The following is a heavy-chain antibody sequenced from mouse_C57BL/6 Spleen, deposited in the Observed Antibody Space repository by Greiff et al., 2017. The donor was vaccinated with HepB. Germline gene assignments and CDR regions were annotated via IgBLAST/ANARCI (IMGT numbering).Heavy chain of an antibody. D-gene: IGHD1-1*01. CDR2: IYPGSGNT. Sequence: VQRVESGAELVRPGASVKLSCKASGYTFTDYYINWVKQRPGQGLEWIARIYPGSGNTYYNEKFKGKATLTAEKSSSTAYMQLSSLTSEDSAVYFCARAGGSSPYWYFDVWGTGTTVTVSS. V-gene: IGHV1-76*01. J-gene: IGHJ1*03. CDR1: GYTFTDYY. CDR3: ARAGGSSPYWYFDV.